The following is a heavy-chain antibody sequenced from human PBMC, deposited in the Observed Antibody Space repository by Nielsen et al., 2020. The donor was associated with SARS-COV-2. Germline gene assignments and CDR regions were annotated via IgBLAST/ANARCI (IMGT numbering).Heavy chain of an antibody. J-gene: IGHJ4*02. D-gene: IGHD3-10*01. Sequence: ASVKVSCKASGYTFNSYGISWERQDPGQGLEWMGWIRAYNGNTNYAQKRQGRVTMTTDTSTSTAYMELRSLRSDDTAVYYCARDRGPYGSGSLPSDYWGQGTLVTVSS. V-gene: IGHV1-18*01. CDR2: IRAYNGNT. CDR3: ARDRGPYGSGSLPSDY. CDR1: GYTFNSYG.